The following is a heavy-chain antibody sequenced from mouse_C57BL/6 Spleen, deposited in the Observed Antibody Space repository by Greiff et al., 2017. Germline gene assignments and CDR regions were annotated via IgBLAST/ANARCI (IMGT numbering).Heavy chain of an antibody. D-gene: IGHD2-1*01. CDR1: GYTFTEYT. V-gene: IGHV1-62-2*01. J-gene: IGHJ4*01. CDR2: FYPGSGSI. Sequence: VKLMESGAELVKPGASVKLSCKASGYTFTEYTIHWVKQRSGQGLEWIGWFYPGSGSIKYNEKFKDKATLTADKSSSTVYMELSRLTSEDSAVYFCARHEDHYGNYHAMDYWGQGTSVTVSS. CDR3: ARHEDHYGNYHAMDY.